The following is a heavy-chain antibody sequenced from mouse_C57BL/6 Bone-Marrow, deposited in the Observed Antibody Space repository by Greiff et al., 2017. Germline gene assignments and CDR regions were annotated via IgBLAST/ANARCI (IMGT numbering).Heavy chain of an antibody. D-gene: IGHD2-1*01. J-gene: IGHJ2*01. V-gene: IGHV1-22*01. CDR2: INPNNGGT. Sequence: VQLKESGPELVKPGASVKMSCKASGYTFTDYNMHWVKQSHGKSLEWIGYINPNNGGTSYNQKFKGKATLTVNKSSSTAYMELRSLTSEDSAVYYCARNGNSYYFDYWGQGTTLTVSS. CDR3: ARNGNSYYFDY. CDR1: GYTFTDYN.